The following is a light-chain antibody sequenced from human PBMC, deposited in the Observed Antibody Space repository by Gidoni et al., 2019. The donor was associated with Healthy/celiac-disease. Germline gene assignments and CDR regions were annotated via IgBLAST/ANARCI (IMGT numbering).Light chain of an antibody. V-gene: IGKV1-39*01. CDR1: QSISSY. CDR3: QQSYSTPDT. CDR2: AAS. Sequence: DIQMTQSPSSLSASVGDSVTITCRASQSISSYLNWYQQKPGKAPKLLIYAASSLQSGVPSRFSGSGSGTGFTLTISSLQPEDFATYYCQQSYSTPDTFXXXTKVEIK. J-gene: IGKJ1*01.